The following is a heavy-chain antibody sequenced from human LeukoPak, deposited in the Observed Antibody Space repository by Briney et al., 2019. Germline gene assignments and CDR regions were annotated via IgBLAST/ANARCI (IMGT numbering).Heavy chain of an antibody. J-gene: IGHJ4*02. D-gene: IGHD4-17*01. CDR1: GGSFSGYY. Sequence: NPSETLSLTCAVYGGSFSGYYWSWIRQPPGKGLEWIGEINHSGSTNYNPSLKSRVTISVDTSKNQFSLKLSSVTAADTAVYYCARGRGTYRPGVTTVPRAFDYWGQGTLVTVSP. CDR3: ARGRGTYRPGVTTVPRAFDY. CDR2: INHSGST. V-gene: IGHV4-34*01.